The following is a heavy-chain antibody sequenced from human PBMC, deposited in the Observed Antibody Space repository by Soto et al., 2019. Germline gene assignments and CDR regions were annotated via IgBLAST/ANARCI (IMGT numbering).Heavy chain of an antibody. CDR2: INAGNGNT. J-gene: IGHJ1*01. D-gene: IGHD3-10*01. Sequence: ASVKVSCKASGYTFTSYAMHWVRQAPGQRLEWMGWINAGNGNTKYSQKFQGRVTITRDTSASTAYMELSSLRSEDTAVYYCAFISRYGSGSSLFQLWGQGTPVTVSS. CDR3: AFISRYGSGSSLFQL. CDR1: GYTFTSYA. V-gene: IGHV1-3*01.